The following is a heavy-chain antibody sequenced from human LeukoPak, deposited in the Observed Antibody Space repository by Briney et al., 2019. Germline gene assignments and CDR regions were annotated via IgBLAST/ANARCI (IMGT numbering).Heavy chain of an antibody. D-gene: IGHD6-19*01. V-gene: IGHV3-23*01. CDR1: GFTFSSYA. Sequence: GGSLRLSCAASGFTFSSYAMSWVRQAPGKGLEWVSAISNSGGSTYFADSVKGRFTISRDNSKNTLYPQMNSLRAEDTAVYYCAKRGSGLYYFDYWGQGTLVTVSS. J-gene: IGHJ4*02. CDR2: ISNSGGST. CDR3: AKRGSGLYYFDY.